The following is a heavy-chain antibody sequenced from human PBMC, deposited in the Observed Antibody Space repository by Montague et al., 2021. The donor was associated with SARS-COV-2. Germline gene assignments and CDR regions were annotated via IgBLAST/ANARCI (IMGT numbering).Heavy chain of an antibody. V-gene: IGHV4-39*01. Sequence: SETLSLTCTVSGGSIRSSSYYWGRIRQPPGKGLEWIGNIYYSGSTYYNPSLKSRVTISVDTSKDQLSLNLNSVTVADTAIYFCARPASGIGNAFDVWGQGTMVNVSS. CDR2: IYYSGST. CDR3: ARPASGIGNAFDV. J-gene: IGHJ3*01. D-gene: IGHD3-10*01. CDR1: GGSIRSSSYY.